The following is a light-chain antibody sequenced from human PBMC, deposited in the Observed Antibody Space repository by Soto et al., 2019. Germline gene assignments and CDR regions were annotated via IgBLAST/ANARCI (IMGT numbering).Light chain of an antibody. CDR2: LGS. CDR1: QSLLHSNGYNY. Sequence: DIVMTQSPLSLPVTPGEPASISCRSSQSLLHSNGYNYLDWYLQKPGQSPQLLIYLGSNRASEVPDRFSGSGSGTDFTLKISRVEAEDVGVYYCMQALQTPTFGQGTRLEIK. J-gene: IGKJ5*01. CDR3: MQALQTPT. V-gene: IGKV2-28*01.